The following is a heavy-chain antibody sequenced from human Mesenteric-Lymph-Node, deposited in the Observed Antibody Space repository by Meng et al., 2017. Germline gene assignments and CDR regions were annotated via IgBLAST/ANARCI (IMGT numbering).Heavy chain of an antibody. Sequence: SETLSLTCAVYGGSFSGYYWSWIRQPPGKGLEWIGEINHSGSTNYNPSLKSRVTISVDTSKNQFSLKLSSVTAADTAVYYCARGRIAAAGGDYWSQGTLVTVSS. J-gene: IGHJ4*02. V-gene: IGHV4-34*01. CDR2: INHSGST. CDR3: ARGRIAAAGGDY. D-gene: IGHD6-13*01. CDR1: GGSFSGYY.